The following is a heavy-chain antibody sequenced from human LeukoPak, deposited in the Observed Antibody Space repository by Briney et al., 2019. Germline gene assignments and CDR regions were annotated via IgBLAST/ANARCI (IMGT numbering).Heavy chain of an antibody. CDR1: GITFSSYG. D-gene: IGHD2-21*02. J-gene: IGHJ4*02. CDR2: ISNDGSNK. V-gene: IGHV3-30*18. CDR3: AKDVVLTTIPTSRLDY. Sequence: GGSLRLSCAASGITFSSYGMHWVRQAPGKGLEWVALISNDGSNKNYADSVKGRFTISRDNSKNTLYLQMNSLRAEDTAVYYCAKDVVLTTIPTSRLDYWGQGTLVTVSS.